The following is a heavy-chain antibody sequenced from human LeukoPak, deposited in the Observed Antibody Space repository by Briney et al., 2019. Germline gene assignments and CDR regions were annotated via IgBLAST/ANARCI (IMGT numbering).Heavy chain of an antibody. Sequence: SETLSLTCTVSGGSISDFYWSWIRQPPVKALEWIGSIYYSGSTYYNPSLKSRVTISVDTSKNQFSLKLSSVTAADTAVYYCASPVVVPEKYYYYGMDVWGQGTTVTVSS. J-gene: IGHJ6*02. CDR1: GGSISDFY. D-gene: IGHD2-2*01. CDR2: IYYSGST. V-gene: IGHV4-59*05. CDR3: ASPVVVPEKYYYYGMDV.